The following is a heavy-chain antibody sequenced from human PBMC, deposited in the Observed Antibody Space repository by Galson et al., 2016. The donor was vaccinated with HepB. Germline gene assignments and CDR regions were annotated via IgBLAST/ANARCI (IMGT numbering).Heavy chain of an antibody. Sequence: SLRLSCAASGFTFSNYGMHWVRQAPGKGPEWVAVISFDGRDEDYADSVKGRFIVSRDNFKNTLFLQMNSLRVEDTAVYHCAKAHDREYAYGHYSTWGQGTLVTVSS. CDR1: GFTFSNYG. D-gene: IGHD2-21*01. J-gene: IGHJ5*02. V-gene: IGHV3-30*18. CDR2: ISFDGRDE. CDR3: AKAHDREYAYGHYST.